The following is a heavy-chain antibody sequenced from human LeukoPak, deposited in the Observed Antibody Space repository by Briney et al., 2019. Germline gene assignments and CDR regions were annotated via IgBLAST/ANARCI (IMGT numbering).Heavy chain of an antibody. Sequence: GASVKVSCKASGYTFTSHGITWVRQAPGQGLEWMGWISAYNGNTTYAQKFQGRVTMTTDTSTTTACMELRSLRSDDTAVYYCARAVAVDYYYYGMDVWGQGTTVTVS. D-gene: IGHD6-19*01. CDR1: GYTFTSHG. J-gene: IGHJ6*02. CDR3: ARAVAVDYYYYGMDV. V-gene: IGHV1-18*04. CDR2: ISAYNGNT.